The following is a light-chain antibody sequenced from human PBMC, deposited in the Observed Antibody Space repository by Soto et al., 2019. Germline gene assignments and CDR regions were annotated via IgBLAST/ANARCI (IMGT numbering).Light chain of an antibody. CDR1: QSVSSN. J-gene: IGKJ4*01. V-gene: IGKV3-15*01. CDR3: QKYNNWPRGFT. CDR2: GAS. Sequence: IVMTQSPATLSVSPGERATLSCRASQSVSSNLAWYQQKPGQAPRLLIYGASTRATGIPARFSGSGSGTEFTLTISSLQSEDFAVYYCQKYNNWPRGFTFGPGTKVEIX.